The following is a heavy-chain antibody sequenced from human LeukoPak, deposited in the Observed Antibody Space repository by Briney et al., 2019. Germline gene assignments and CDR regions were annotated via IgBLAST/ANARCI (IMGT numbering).Heavy chain of an antibody. CDR2: INPNSGGT. CDR3: AKGGGSSSPRFVD. CDR1: VYTFTRYY. V-gene: IGHV1-2*02. D-gene: IGHD3-3*01. Sequence: SVKVSCKASVYTFTRYYMHWVRQAPAPGPEWMGWINPNSGGTNYAQKFQGRVTMTRDTSISTAYMELSRLRSDDTAVYYCAKGGGSSSPRFVDWGQGTLVTVSS. J-gene: IGHJ4*02.